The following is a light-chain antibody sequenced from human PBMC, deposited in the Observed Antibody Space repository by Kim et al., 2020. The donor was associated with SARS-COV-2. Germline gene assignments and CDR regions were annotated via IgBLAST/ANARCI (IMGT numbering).Light chain of an antibody. J-gene: IGLJ2*01. CDR1: NLGDKF. Sequence: SYELTQPPSVSVSPGQTATITCSGHNLGDKFASWYQQKAGQSPILIIYQDIERPSGLPERFSGSNSGNTATLTISGTQAMDEADYYCQAWDTSSVVFGGG. CDR2: QDI. V-gene: IGLV3-1*01. CDR3: QAWDTSSVV.